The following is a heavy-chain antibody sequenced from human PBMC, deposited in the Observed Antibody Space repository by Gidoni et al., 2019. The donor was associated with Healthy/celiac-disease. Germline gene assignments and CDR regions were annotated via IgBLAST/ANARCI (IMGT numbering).Heavy chain of an antibody. CDR3: ARAMTTVYYYYYGMDV. Sequence: QVQLVESGGGVVQPGRSLRLSCAASGFTFSSYAMHWVRQAPGKGLEWVAVISYDGSNKYYADSVKGRFTISRDNSKNTLYLQMNSLRAEDTAVYYCARAMTTVYYYYYGMDVWGQGTTVTVSS. J-gene: IGHJ6*02. CDR2: ISYDGSNK. CDR1: GFTFSSYA. V-gene: IGHV3-30-3*01. D-gene: IGHD4-4*01.